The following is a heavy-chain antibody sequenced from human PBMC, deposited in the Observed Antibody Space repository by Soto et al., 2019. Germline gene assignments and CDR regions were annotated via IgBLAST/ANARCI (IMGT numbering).Heavy chain of an antibody. V-gene: IGHV1-3*01. CDR3: ARDTGITIFGVAPTNWFDP. CDR1: GYTFTSYA. J-gene: IGHJ5*02. Sequence: GASVKVSCKASGYTFTSYAMHWVRQAPGQRLERMGWINAGNGNTKYSQKFQGRVTITRDTSASTAYMELSSLRSEDTAVYYCARDTGITIFGVAPTNWFDPWGQGTLVTVSS. D-gene: IGHD3-3*01. CDR2: INAGNGNT.